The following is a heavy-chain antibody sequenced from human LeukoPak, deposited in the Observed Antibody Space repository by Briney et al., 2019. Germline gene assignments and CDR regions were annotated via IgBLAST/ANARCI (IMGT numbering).Heavy chain of an antibody. D-gene: IGHD2-15*01. CDR3: ARGSSVGYY. J-gene: IGHJ4*02. CDR2: IGRSGDTI. CDR1: GFTFSDFS. Sequence: GGSLRLSCAASGFTFSDFSMSWFRQTPGKGLEWLSYIGRSGDTIHYADSVKGRFTISRDNAKNSAFLQLKSLRVEDTAVYYCARGSSVGYYWGQGTRVTVPS. V-gene: IGHV3-11*01.